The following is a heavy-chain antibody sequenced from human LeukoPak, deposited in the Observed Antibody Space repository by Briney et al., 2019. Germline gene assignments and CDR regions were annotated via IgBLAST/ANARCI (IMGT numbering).Heavy chain of an antibody. D-gene: IGHD1-26*01. CDR1: GYTLTELS. J-gene: IGHJ5*02. CDR3: ATEQGLRVGARINWFDP. Sequence: ASVKVSCKVSGYTLTELSMHWVRQAPGKGLEWMGGFDPEDGETIYAQKFQGRVTMTEDTSTDTAYMELSGLRSEDTAVYYCATEQGLRVGARINWFDPWGQGTLVTVSS. V-gene: IGHV1-24*01. CDR2: FDPEDGET.